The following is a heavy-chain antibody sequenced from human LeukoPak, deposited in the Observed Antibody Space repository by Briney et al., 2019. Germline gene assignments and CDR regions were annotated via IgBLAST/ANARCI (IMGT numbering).Heavy chain of an antibody. V-gene: IGHV3-74*01. Sequence: GGSLRLSCAAYGFSLSGYWMSWVRQAPGKGLEWVSRINSDGSSTSYADSVKGRFTISRDNAKNTLYLQMNSLRAEDTAVYYCARVSSGSYFGYYYYYMDVWGKGTTVTVSS. D-gene: IGHD1-26*01. J-gene: IGHJ6*03. CDR2: INSDGSST. CDR1: GFSLSGYW. CDR3: ARVSSGSYFGYYYYYMDV.